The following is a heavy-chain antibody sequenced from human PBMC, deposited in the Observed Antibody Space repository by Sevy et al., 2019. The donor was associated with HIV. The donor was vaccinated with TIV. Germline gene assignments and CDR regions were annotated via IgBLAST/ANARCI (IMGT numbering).Heavy chain of an antibody. D-gene: IGHD6-13*01. CDR3: TRWKAAQSIFDY. V-gene: IGHV3-49*04. Sequence: GGSLRLSCTASGFTFGDYCMSWVRQAPGKGLEWVAFLMRDVYGGTVDHAATVRGRFVISRDDSKTMAYLQMNDLKAEDTGVYYCTRWKAAQSIFDYWGQGALVTVSS. CDR1: GFTFGDYC. CDR2: LMRDVYGGTV. J-gene: IGHJ4*02.